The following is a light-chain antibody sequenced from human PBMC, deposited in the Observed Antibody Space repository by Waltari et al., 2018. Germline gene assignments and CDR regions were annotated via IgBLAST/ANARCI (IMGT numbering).Light chain of an antibody. CDR1: QCLLYNGNDS. V-gene: IGKV2-28*01. Sequence: DIVMTQSPLSLPVTPGEPASISCRSSQCLLYNGNDSLIWYGQRPGQVPQLLISLASSRASGVPYRFSGSVSGTDFTLRISRVEAEDVGLYYCMQGRQPGYTFGQGTRLEIK. CDR3: MQGRQPGYT. CDR2: LAS. J-gene: IGKJ2*01.